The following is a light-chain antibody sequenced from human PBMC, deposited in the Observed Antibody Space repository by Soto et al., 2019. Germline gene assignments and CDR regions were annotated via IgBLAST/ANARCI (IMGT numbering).Light chain of an antibody. Sequence: VVFTQWPGILSSSPGERSTLSCRASETVTSKYLAWYQQKPGQAPRLLIYGASNRATGIPDRFSGSGSGTDFTLTISRLEPDDFAVYYCQQYGSSVTFGQGTKVDI. J-gene: IGKJ1*01. V-gene: IGKV3-20*01. CDR3: QQYGSSVT. CDR2: GAS. CDR1: ETVTSKY.